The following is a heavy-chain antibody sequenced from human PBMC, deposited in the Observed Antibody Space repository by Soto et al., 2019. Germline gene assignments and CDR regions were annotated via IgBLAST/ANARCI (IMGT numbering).Heavy chain of an antibody. CDR2: ISAYNGNT. CDR1: GYTFTSYG. J-gene: IGHJ4*02. D-gene: IGHD5-12*01. Sequence: ASVKVSCKASGYTFTSYGISWVRQAPGQGLEWMGWISAYNGNTNYAQKLQGRVTMTTDTSTSTAYMELRSLRSDDTAVYYCARDEGRGVYSGYDPNLPFDYWGQGTLVTVSS. CDR3: ARDEGRGVYSGYDPNLPFDY. V-gene: IGHV1-18*01.